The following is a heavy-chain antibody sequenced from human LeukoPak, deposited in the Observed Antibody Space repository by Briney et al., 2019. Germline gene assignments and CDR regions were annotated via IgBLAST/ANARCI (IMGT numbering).Heavy chain of an antibody. Sequence: PGGSLRLSCAASGFTFGSYAMSWVRQAPGKGLEWVSAISGSGGSTYYADSMKGRFTISRDNSKNTLYLQMNSLRAEDTAVYYCANSHSGGDGYSGWGQGTLVTVSS. D-gene: IGHD5-24*01. CDR3: ANSHSGGDGYSG. CDR1: GFTFGSYA. CDR2: ISGSGGST. J-gene: IGHJ4*02. V-gene: IGHV3-23*01.